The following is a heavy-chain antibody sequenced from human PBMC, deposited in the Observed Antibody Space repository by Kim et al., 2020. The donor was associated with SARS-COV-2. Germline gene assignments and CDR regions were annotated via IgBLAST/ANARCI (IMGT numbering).Heavy chain of an antibody. V-gene: IGHV4-61*01. Sequence: SETLSLTCTVSGGSVSSGSYYWSWIRQPPGKGLEWIGYIYYSGSTNYNPSLKSRVTISVDTSKNQFSLKLSSVTAADTAVYYCAREGRIVGAPRGFDYWGQGTLVTVSS. CDR1: GGSVSSGSYY. D-gene: IGHD1-26*01. CDR2: IYYSGST. CDR3: AREGRIVGAPRGFDY. J-gene: IGHJ4*02.